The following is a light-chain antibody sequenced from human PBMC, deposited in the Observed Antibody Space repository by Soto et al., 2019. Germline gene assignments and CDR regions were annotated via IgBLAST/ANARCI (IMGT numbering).Light chain of an antibody. V-gene: IGLV2-14*01. CDR2: EVS. J-gene: IGLJ1*01. CDR1: SSDVGGYHY. Sequence: QSALTQPASVSGSPGQSITISCTGTSSDVGGYHYVSWYQHHPGKAPKLMLYEVSNRPSGVSNRFSGSKSGNTASLTISGLQAEDEADYYCSSYTSSSTLVFGTGTKVTVL. CDR3: SSYTSSSTLV.